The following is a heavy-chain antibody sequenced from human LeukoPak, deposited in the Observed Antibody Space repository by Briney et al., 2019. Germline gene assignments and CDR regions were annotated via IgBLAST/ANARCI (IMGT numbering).Heavy chain of an antibody. J-gene: IGHJ4*02. CDR2: ISSSSSYT. CDR3: ARCGYYGSGSYIDY. CDR1: GFTFSDYY. V-gene: IGHV3-11*03. D-gene: IGHD3-10*01. Sequence: PGGSLRLSCAASGFTFSDYYMSWIRQAPGKGLEWVPYISSSSSYTNYADSVKGRFTISRDNAKNSLYLQMNSLRAEDTAVYYCARCGYYGSGSYIDYWGQGTLVTVSS.